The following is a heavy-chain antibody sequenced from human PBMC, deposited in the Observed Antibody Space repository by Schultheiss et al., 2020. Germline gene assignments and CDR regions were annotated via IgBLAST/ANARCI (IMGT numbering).Heavy chain of an antibody. V-gene: IGHV3-23*01. CDR2: ISGSGGST. CDR1: GFTFSSYA. CDR3: ARDQKTCSSTSCYWSWFDP. J-gene: IGHJ5*02. D-gene: IGHD2-2*01. Sequence: GGSLRLSCAASGFTFSSYAMSWVRQAPGKGLEWVSAISGSGGSTYYADSVKGRFTISRDNAKNSLYLQMNSLRAEDTAVYYCARDQKTCSSTSCYWSWFDPWGQGTLVTVSS.